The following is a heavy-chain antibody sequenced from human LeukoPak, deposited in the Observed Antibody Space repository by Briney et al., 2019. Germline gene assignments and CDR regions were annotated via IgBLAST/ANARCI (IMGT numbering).Heavy chain of an antibody. D-gene: IGHD3-22*01. CDR2: IYYSGST. CDR1: GGSISSYY. CDR3: ARSHYYDSSGYID. V-gene: IGHV4-59*01. J-gene: IGHJ4*02. Sequence: SETLSLTCTVSGGSISSYYWSWIRQPPGKGLEWIGCIYYSGSTNYNPSLKSRVNISLDTSKNQFSLKLNSVTAADTAMYYCARSHYYDSSGYIDWGQGTLVTVSS.